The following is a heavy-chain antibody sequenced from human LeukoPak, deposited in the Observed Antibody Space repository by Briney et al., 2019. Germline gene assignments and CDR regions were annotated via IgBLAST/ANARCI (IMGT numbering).Heavy chain of an antibody. J-gene: IGHJ6*03. CDR3: ARTGYCSSTSCPKVHYYYYMDV. CDR1: GYTFTSHG. D-gene: IGHD2-2*01. CDR2: ISAYNGNT. V-gene: IGHV1-18*01. Sequence: ASVKVSCKASGYTFTSHGISWVRQAPGQGPEWMGWISAYNGNTNYAQKLQGRVTMTTDTSTSTAYMELRSLRSDDTAVYYCARTGYCSSTSCPKVHYYYYMDVWGKGTTVTVSS.